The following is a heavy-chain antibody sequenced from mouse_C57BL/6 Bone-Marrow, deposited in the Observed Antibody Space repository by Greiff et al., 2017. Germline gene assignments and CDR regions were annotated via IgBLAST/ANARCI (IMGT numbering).Heavy chain of an antibody. J-gene: IGHJ3*01. D-gene: IGHD2-4*01. CDR3: ARHYYDYDEGFAY. V-gene: IGHV5-17*01. CDR2: INSGSSTI. Sequence: EVQVVESGGGLVKPGGSLKLSCAASGFTFSDYGMHWVRQAPEKGLEWVAYINSGSSTIYYADTVKGRFTISRDNAKNTLFMQMTSLRSEDTAMYYCARHYYDYDEGFAYWGQGTLVTVSA. CDR1: GFTFSDYG.